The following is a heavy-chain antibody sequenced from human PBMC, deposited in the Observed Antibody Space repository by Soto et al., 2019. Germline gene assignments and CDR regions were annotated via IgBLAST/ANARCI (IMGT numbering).Heavy chain of an antibody. V-gene: IGHV4-34*01. CDR1: GGSFSGYY. D-gene: IGHD1-26*01. CDR2: INHSGST. Sequence: SETLSLTCAVYGGSFSGYYWSWIRQPPGKGLEWIGEINHSGSTNYNPSLKSRVTISVDTSKNQFSLKLSSVTAADTAVYYCPRGLSVAYSGSYYRASYYYYGMDVWGQGTTVTVSS. J-gene: IGHJ6*02. CDR3: PRGLSVAYSGSYYRASYYYYGMDV.